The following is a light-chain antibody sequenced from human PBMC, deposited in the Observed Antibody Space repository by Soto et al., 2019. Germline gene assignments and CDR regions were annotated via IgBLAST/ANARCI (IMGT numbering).Light chain of an antibody. V-gene: IGKV1-39*01. CDR3: QQCYSTPRT. CDR1: QSISNH. Sequence: DFPMTPSPASLSASVGDRVTITSRASQSISNHLDWYQQKPGKAPKLLIYAASSLQSGVPSRFSGSGSGTDFTLTISSLQPEDFATYYCQQCYSTPRTFGQGTKVDIK. J-gene: IGKJ1*01. CDR2: AAS.